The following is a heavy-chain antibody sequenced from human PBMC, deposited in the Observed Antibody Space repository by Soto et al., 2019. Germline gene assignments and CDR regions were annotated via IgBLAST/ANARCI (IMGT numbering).Heavy chain of an antibody. CDR2: INHSGST. CDR1: GGSFSGYY. J-gene: IGHJ6*03. CDR3: ARNKVGLVRSYYYYYYMDV. D-gene: IGHD3-9*01. V-gene: IGHV4-34*01. Sequence: SETLSLTCAVYGGSFSGYYWSWIRQPPGKGLEWIGYINHSGSTNYNPSLKSRVTISVDTSKNQFSLKLSSVTAADTAVYYCARNKVGLVRSYYYYYYMDVWGKGTTVTVSS.